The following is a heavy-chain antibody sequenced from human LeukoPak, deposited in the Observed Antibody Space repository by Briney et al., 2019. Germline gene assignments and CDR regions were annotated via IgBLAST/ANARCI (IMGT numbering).Heavy chain of an antibody. J-gene: IGHJ4*02. V-gene: IGHV3-23*01. Sequence: GGPLRLSCAASGFTFSSYAMTWVRQAPGKGLEWVSAIGGTTYYADSVKGRFTISRDNSKSTLYLQMNSLRAEDTAVYYCTKLVASGILYWGQGTLVTVSS. CDR3: TKLVASGILY. CDR2: IGGTT. D-gene: IGHD6-13*01. CDR1: GFTFSSYA.